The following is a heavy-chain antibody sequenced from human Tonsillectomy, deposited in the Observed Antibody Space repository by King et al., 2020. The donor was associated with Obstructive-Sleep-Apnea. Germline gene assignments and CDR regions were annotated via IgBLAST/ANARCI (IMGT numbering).Heavy chain of an antibody. CDR2: ISGGGVST. CDR3: AKKSIWSAPGRGHFDY. D-gene: IGHD2-15*01. Sequence: VQLVESGGGLVQPGGSLRLSCAASGFTFTNYAMNWVRQAPGKGLEWVSGISGGGVSTHYADSVKGRFTISRDNSKNTLYLQMNSLRAEDTAIYYCAKKSIWSAPGRGHFDYWGQGTLLTVSS. V-gene: IGHV3-23*04. J-gene: IGHJ4*02. CDR1: GFTFTNYA.